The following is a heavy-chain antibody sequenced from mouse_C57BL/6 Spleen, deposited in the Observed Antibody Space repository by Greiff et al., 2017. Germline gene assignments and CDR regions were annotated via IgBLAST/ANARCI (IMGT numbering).Heavy chain of an antibody. CDR2: INPSTGGT. Sequence: EVQLVESGPELVKPGASVKISCKASGYSFTGYYMNWVKQSPEKSLEWIGEINPSTGGTTYNQKFKAKATLTVDKSSSTAYMQLKSLTSEDSAVYYCARWHYGSSYYFDYWGQGTTLTASS. CDR3: ARWHYGSSYYFDY. CDR1: GYSFTGYY. D-gene: IGHD1-1*01. V-gene: IGHV1-42*01. J-gene: IGHJ2*01.